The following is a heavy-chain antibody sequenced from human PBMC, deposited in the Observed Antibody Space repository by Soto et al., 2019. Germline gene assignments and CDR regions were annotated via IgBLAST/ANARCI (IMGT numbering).Heavy chain of an antibody. CDR1: GFTFSNYG. Sequence: GGSLRLSCAASGFTFSNYGMHWVRQAPGKGLDWVAVISYDGNNKYYADSVKGRFTISRDNSKNALYLQMNSLRAEDTAVYYCAGSSDSHLISSWYDLIFDYWGQGTLVTVSS. D-gene: IGHD6-13*01. J-gene: IGHJ4*02. CDR2: ISYDGNNK. CDR3: AGSSDSHLISSWYDLIFDY. V-gene: IGHV3-30*03.